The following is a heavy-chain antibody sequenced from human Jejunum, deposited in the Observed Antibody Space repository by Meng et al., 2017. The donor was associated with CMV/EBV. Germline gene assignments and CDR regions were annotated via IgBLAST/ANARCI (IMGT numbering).Heavy chain of an antibody. V-gene: IGHV4-4*07. CDR3: ARESGSYYGFDP. CDR2: IYTSGST. CDR1: AGLISGYY. J-gene: IGHJ5*02. D-gene: IGHD1-26*01. Sequence: QGALPVWAPGLGQSSETLSLTCFVSAGLISGYYWRWIRQPAGKGLEWIGRIYTSGSTHYNPSLKSRLTMSVDLAKNQISLKLSSVTAADTAVYYCARESGSYYGFDPWGQGTLVTVSS.